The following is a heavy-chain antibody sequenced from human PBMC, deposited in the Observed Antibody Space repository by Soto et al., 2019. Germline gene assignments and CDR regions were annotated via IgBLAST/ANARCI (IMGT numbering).Heavy chain of an antibody. CDR1: GFTFSSYA. V-gene: IGHV3-64*01. CDR3: ARGPGYYFDY. CDR2: ISSNGGST. J-gene: IGHJ4*02. Sequence: EVQLVESGGGLVQPGGSLRLSCAASGFTFSSYAMHWVRQALGKGLEYVSAISSNGGSTYYANSVKGRFTISRDNSKNTLYLLMGSLRAEDMAVYYCARGPGYYFDYWGQGTLVTVSS.